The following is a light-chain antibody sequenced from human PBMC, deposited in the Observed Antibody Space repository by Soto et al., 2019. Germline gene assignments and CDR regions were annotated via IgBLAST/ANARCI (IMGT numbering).Light chain of an antibody. CDR3: QQYGSSPPWT. J-gene: IGKJ1*01. CDR1: QFISNS. V-gene: IGKV3-20*01. CDR2: GAS. Sequence: EIVMTQSPATLSVSPGERVTLSCRASQFISNSLAWYQQRPGQPPRLLIYGASSRATGIPDRFSGSGSGTDFTLTISRLEPEDFAVYYCQQYGSSPPWTFGQGTKVDIK.